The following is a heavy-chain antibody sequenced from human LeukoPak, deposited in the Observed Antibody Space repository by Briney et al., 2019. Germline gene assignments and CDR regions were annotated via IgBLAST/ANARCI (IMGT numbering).Heavy chain of an antibody. D-gene: IGHD6-13*01. CDR1: GFTFGGYS. CDR2: INLDGSDR. J-gene: IGHJ4*02. CDR3: GRVIAGAIDY. V-gene: IGHV3-7*01. Sequence: GGSLRLSCAASGFTFGGYSMTWVRQAPGKGLEWVANINLDGSDRFYVGFAKGRFTISRDNADNSLYLQMNRLRAEDTAVYYCGRVIAGAIDYWGQGTLVTVSS.